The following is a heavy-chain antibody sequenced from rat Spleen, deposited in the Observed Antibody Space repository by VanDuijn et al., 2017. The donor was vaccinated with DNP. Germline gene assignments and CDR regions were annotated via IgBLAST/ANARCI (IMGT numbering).Heavy chain of an antibody. Sequence: EVQLVESGGGLVQPGRSLKLSCAASGFTFSSYWMYWIRQAPGKGLEWVASINTDGGSTYYRDSVKGRFTISRNNAINIQYLQMDSLRSEDTATYYCGRHWPNTAMDYWGRGVMVTVSS. V-gene: IGHV5S13*01. CDR2: INTDGGST. CDR3: GRHWPNTAMDY. D-gene: IGHD4-1*01. J-gene: IGHJ2*01. CDR1: GFTFSSYW.